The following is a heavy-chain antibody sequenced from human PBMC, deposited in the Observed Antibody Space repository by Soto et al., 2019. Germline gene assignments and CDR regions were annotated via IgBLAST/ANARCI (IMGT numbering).Heavy chain of an antibody. J-gene: IGHJ3*02. V-gene: IGHV3-23*01. D-gene: IGHD3-9*01. CDR2: ISGAADGT. CDR1: GFTFPTYS. Sequence: PGGSLRLSCTASGFTFPTYSMTWVRRAPGKGLMWVSTISGAADGTYYADSVKGRFTISRDNSKNTLYLQMDSLRADDTAVYYCAKWVGLTRFVGGFEIWGRGTMVTVSS. CDR3: AKWVGLTRFVGGFEI.